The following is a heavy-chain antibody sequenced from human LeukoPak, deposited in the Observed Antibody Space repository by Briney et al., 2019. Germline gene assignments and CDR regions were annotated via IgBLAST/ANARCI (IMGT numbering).Heavy chain of an antibody. Sequence: GRSLRLSCAASGFTFSSYAMHWVRQAPGKGLEWVAVISYDGSDGYYADSVKGRFTISRDKSKKKLYLQMDSLRAEDTAVYYCTREGRYSYESWGGIDIWGQGTMVTVSS. D-gene: IGHD5-18*01. J-gene: IGHJ3*02. CDR2: ISYDGSDG. V-gene: IGHV3-30*01. CDR1: GFTFSSYA. CDR3: TREGRYSYESWGGIDI.